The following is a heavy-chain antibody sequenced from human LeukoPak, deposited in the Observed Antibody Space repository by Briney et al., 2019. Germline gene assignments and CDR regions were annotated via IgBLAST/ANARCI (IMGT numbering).Heavy chain of an antibody. Sequence: ASVTVSCKASVYTLTGYYMHWVRQAPGQGLEWMGWINPNSGGTKYAQKFQGRVTMTRDTSISTAYMGLSRLRYDDTAVYYCARVRYDYGDYWGQGTLVTVSS. D-gene: IGHD3-10*01. J-gene: IGHJ4*02. V-gene: IGHV1-2*02. CDR1: VYTLTGYY. CDR2: INPNSGGT. CDR3: ARVRYDYGDY.